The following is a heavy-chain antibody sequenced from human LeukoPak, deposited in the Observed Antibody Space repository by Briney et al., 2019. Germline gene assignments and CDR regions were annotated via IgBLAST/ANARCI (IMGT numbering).Heavy chain of an antibody. CDR2: INYDGSQT. V-gene: IGHV3-7*04. J-gene: IGHJ4*02. CDR1: GFTFGSYW. Sequence: GGSLRLSCAASGFTFGSYWMSWVRQAPGKGQKWVANINYDGSQTHYVDSVKGRFTISRDNTKNSLYLQMNSLRAEDTAVYYCARAENGFDYWGQGTLVAVSS. CDR3: ARAENGFDY. D-gene: IGHD2-8*01.